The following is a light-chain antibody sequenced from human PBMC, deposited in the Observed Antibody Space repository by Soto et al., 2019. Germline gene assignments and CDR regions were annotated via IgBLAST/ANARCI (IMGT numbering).Light chain of an antibody. CDR2: WAS. Sequence: IGMTQSPDSLGVSLVQGATINCKSSQSVLPNYNNKNYLAWYQHQPGQPPKLLLYWASTRESGVPDRFSGSGSETDFTLTISSLQAEDVAVYYCQQYYSTWTFGQGTKVDIK. CDR3: QQYYSTWT. CDR1: QSVLPNYNNKNY. J-gene: IGKJ1*01. V-gene: IGKV4-1*01.